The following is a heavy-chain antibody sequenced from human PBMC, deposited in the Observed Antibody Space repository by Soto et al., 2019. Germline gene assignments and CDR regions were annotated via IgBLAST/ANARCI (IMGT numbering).Heavy chain of an antibody. J-gene: IGHJ6*02. Sequence: SETLSLTCAVYGGSFSGYYWSWIRQPPGKGLEWIGEINHSGSTNYNPSLKSRVTISVDTSKNQFSLKLSSVTAADTAVYYCARVNVNDFWSGYSHLYYYGMDVWGQRTTVTVSS. D-gene: IGHD3-3*01. CDR3: ARVNVNDFWSGYSHLYYYGMDV. CDR2: INHSGST. V-gene: IGHV4-34*01. CDR1: GGSFSGYY.